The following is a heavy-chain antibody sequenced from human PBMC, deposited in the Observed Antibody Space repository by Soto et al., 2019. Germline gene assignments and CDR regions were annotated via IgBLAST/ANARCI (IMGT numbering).Heavy chain of an antibody. CDR2: SA. CDR1: GGTFSIYT. V-gene: IGHV1-69*01. Sequence: QVQLVQSGAEVKKPGSSVKVSCKASGGTFSIYTISWVRQAPGQGLEWMGGSANSAQKFQGRLTVTADESTSTVYLELGSLTSEDTAVYYCAREGPPDIAWFDPWGQGTLVSVSS. CDR3: AREGPPDIAWFDP. D-gene: IGHD2-15*01. J-gene: IGHJ5*02.